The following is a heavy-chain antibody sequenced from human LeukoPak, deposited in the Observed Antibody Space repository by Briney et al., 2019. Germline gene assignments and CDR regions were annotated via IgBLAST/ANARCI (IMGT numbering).Heavy chain of an antibody. J-gene: IGHJ6*02. V-gene: IGHV1-69*10. CDR2: IIPLLGVA. CDR1: GGTFTIYT. D-gene: IGHD3-22*01. CDR3: AGQYYYDSSGSYYYYYGMDG. Sequence: SVTVSFTASGGTFTIYTICWVRHAPGQGSEWRGGIIPLLGVANYAQKFQRRVTITADKSTSTAYMELSSLRSEDTAVYYCAGQYYYDSSGSYYYYYGMDGWGQGTTVTVSS.